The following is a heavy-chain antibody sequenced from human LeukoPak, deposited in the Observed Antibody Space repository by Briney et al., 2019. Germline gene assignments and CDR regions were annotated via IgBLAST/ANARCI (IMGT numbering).Heavy chain of an antibody. V-gene: IGHV1-69*13. Sequence: SVKVSCKASGGTFSSYAISWVRQAPGQGLEWMGGIIPIFGTANYAQKFQGRVTITADESTSTAYMELSSLRSEDTAVYYCARGVADRWLQLPNDYWGQGTLVTVSS. D-gene: IGHD5-24*01. CDR3: ARGVADRWLQLPNDY. CDR2: IIPIFGTA. J-gene: IGHJ4*02. CDR1: GGTFSSYA.